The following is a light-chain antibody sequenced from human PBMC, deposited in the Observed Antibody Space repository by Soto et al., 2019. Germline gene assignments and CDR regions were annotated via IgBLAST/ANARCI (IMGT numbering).Light chain of an antibody. CDR1: QSISTY. V-gene: IGKV1-39*01. CDR3: QQSYSSPWT. CDR2: AAS. Sequence: DVRMTQSPSSLSASVGDRVTITCRASQSISTYLTWYQQKPGRAPKVVIYAASNLQSGVPSRFSGSGSGTDFTLTIRGLQPGDSATYFCQQSYSSPWTFGQGTKVEIK. J-gene: IGKJ1*01.